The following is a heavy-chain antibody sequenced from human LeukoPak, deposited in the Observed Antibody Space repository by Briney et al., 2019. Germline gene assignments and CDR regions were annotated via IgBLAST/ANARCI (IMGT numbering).Heavy chain of an antibody. V-gene: IGHV7-4-1*02. J-gene: IGHJ5*02. CDR1: GYTFTSYA. D-gene: IGHD3-10*01. Sequence: ASVKVSCKASGYTFTSYAMNWVRQAPGQGLEWMGWINTNTGNPTYAQGFTGRFVFSLDTSVSTAYLQISSLKAEDTAVYYCARDVYGTFGELLGWFDPWGQGTLSPSPQ. CDR3: ARDVYGTFGELLGWFDP. CDR2: INTNTGNP.